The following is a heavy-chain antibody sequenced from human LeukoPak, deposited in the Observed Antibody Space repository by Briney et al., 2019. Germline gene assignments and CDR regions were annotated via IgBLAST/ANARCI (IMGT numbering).Heavy chain of an antibody. J-gene: IGHJ4*02. Sequence: ASVKVSCKASGYTFTGYYMHWVRQAPGQGLEWMGWINPNSGGTNYAQKFQGRVTMTKDTSISTAYMELSRLRSDDTAVYYCARGSYGDYYFDYWGQGTLVTVSS. CDR3: ARGSYGDYYFDY. V-gene: IGHV1-2*02. CDR2: INPNSGGT. CDR1: GYTFTGYY. D-gene: IGHD4-17*01.